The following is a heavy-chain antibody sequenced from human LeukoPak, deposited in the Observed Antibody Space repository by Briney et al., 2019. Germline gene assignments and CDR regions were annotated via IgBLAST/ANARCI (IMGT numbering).Heavy chain of an antibody. CDR1: GYTFSNYW. CDR2: IYPDDSDT. CDR3: ARVATTDHYYYYYGMDV. Sequence: GESLKISCKASGYTFSNYWIAWVRQMPGKGLEWMGIIYPDDSDTRYSPSFQGHVTISADKSITTAYLQWSSLKASDTAMYYCARVATTDHYYYYYGMDVWGQGTTVTVSS. D-gene: IGHD5-12*01. V-gene: IGHV5-51*01. J-gene: IGHJ6*02.